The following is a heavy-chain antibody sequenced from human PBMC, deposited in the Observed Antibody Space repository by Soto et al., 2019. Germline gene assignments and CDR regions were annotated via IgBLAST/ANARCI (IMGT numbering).Heavy chain of an antibody. CDR1: GSSISSYY. V-gene: IGHV4-4*07. CDR3: ASEVVWGYYVGNWFDP. Sequence: TLSLTCTVSGSSISSYYWSWIRQPAGKGLEWIGRIYTSGSTNYNPSLKSRVTMSVDTSKNQFSLKLSSVTAADTAVYYCASEVVWGYYVGNWFDPWGQGTLVTVSS. D-gene: IGHD3-3*01. CDR2: IYTSGST. J-gene: IGHJ5*02.